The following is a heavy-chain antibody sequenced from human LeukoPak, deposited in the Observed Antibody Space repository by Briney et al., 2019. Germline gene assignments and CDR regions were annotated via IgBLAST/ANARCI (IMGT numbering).Heavy chain of an antibody. CDR3: ARDSGAVEATGVGFGY. Sequence: PSQTLSLTCTVSGGSISSGSYYWNWIRQPAGKGLEWIGRIYTSGSTNYNPSLKSRVTISVDTSKNQFSLKLSSVTAADTAVYYCARDSGAVEATGVGFGYWGQGTLVTVSS. D-gene: IGHD1-26*01. CDR1: GGSISSGSYY. J-gene: IGHJ4*02. CDR2: IYTSGST. V-gene: IGHV4-61*02.